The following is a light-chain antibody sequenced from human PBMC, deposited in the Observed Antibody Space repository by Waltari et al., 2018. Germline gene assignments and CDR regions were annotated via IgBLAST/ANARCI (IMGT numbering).Light chain of an antibody. Sequence: QSVVTQPPSASGTPGQRVTISCSGRRSNIGNNYVSWYQQLPGTAPKPFIHRNNHRPSGVPDRFSCSKSGNSASLAISDLRSEDEADYYCAVWDDALSGAVFGGGTKLTVL. J-gene: IGLJ3*02. CDR1: RSNIGNNY. CDR2: RNN. V-gene: IGLV1-47*01. CDR3: AVWDDALSGAV.